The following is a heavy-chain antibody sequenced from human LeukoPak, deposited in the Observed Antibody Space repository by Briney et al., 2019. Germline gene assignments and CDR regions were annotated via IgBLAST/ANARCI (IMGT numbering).Heavy chain of an antibody. CDR3: ARATTAYYYDSSGYYYFDY. CDR1: GYTFTGYY. Sequence: VASVKVSCKASGYTFTGYYMHWVRQAPGQGLEWMGWINPNSGGTNYAQKFQGRVTMTRDTSISTAYMELSRLRSDDTAVYYCARATTAYYYDSSGYYYFDYWGQGTLVTVSS. CDR2: INPNSGGT. D-gene: IGHD3-22*01. J-gene: IGHJ4*02. V-gene: IGHV1-2*02.